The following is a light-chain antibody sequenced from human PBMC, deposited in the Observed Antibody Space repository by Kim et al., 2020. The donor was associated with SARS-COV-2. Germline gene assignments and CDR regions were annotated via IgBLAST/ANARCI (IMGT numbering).Light chain of an antibody. J-gene: IGKJ1*01. CDR1: QDIRNG. CDR2: AAS. CDR3: LQDYNCQRT. Sequence: AAVGDRVTITCRESQDIRNGLGWYQQKPGKAPKLLIYAASSLQSGVPSRFSGSGSGTDFTLTISSLQPEDFATYYCLQDYNCQRTFGQGTKVDIK. V-gene: IGKV1-6*01.